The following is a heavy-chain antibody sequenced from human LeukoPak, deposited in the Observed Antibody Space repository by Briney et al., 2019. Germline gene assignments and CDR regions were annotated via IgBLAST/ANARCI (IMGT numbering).Heavy chain of an antibody. J-gene: IGHJ4*02. CDR1: GFTFRSYA. Sequence: GGSLRLSCAASGFTFRSYAMNWVRQAPGKGLEWVSAIGGGGDSTYYADSVKGRFTISRDDSKNTLYLQMNSLRAEDTAVYYCADGGGSHYARASHFEYWGQGTLVTVSS. CDR2: IGGGGDST. CDR3: ADGGGSHYARASHFEY. V-gene: IGHV3-23*01. D-gene: IGHD1-26*01.